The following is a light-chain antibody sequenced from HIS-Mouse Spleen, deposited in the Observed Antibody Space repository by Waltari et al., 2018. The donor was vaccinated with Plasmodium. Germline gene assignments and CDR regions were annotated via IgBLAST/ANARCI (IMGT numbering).Light chain of an antibody. V-gene: IGLV2-8*01. J-gene: IGLJ2*01. CDR1: SSDVGGYNS. CDR3: SSYAGSNNLV. CDR2: EVS. Sequence: QSALTQPPSASGSPGPSVTLSCTGTSSDVGGYNSVSWYQQHPGKAPKLMIYEVSKRPSGVPDRFSGSKSGNTASLTVSGLQAEDEADYYCSSYAGSNNLVFGGGTKLTVL.